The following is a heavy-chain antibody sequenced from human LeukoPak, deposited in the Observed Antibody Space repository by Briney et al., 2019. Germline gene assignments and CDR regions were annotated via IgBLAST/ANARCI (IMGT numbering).Heavy chain of an antibody. Sequence: GGSLRLSCAASGFTFSSYSMNWVRQAPGKGLEWVSSISRSSTYIYYADSVKGRFTISRDNAKNSLYLQMNSLRAEDTAVYYCARDESYYGSNWFDPWGQGTLVTVSS. CDR2: ISRSSTYI. D-gene: IGHD3-10*01. V-gene: IGHV3-21*01. CDR3: ARDESYYGSNWFDP. CDR1: GFTFSSYS. J-gene: IGHJ5*02.